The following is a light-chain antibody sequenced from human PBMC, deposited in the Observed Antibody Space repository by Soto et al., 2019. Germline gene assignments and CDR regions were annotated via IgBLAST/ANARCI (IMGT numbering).Light chain of an antibody. CDR2: DAS. CDR1: QSVSSY. J-gene: IGKJ5*01. V-gene: IGKV3-11*01. Sequence: DIVLTQSPATLSLSPGERATLSCRASQSVSSYLAWYQQKPGQAPRLLIYDASNRATGIPARFSGSGSGTDFTLTISSLEPEDFAVYYCQQRSNSFGQGTRLEIK. CDR3: QQRSNS.